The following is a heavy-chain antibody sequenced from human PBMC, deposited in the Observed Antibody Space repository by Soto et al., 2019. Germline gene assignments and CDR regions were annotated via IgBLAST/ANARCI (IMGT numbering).Heavy chain of an antibody. Sequence: SETLSLTCAISGGSISSGGYSWSWIRQPPGKGLEWIGYIYHSGSTYYNPSLKSRVTISVDRSKNQFSLKLSSVTAADTAVYYCARGRGALYYYDSSAFDYWGQGTLVTVSS. V-gene: IGHV4-30-2*01. D-gene: IGHD3-22*01. J-gene: IGHJ4*02. CDR3: ARGRGALYYYDSSAFDY. CDR2: IYHSGST. CDR1: GGSISSGGYS.